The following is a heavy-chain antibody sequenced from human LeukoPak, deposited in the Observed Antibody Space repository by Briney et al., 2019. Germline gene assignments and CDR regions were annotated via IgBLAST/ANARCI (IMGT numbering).Heavy chain of an antibody. D-gene: IGHD3-16*01. CDR1: GGSFSGYY. Sequence: ETLSLTCAVYGGSFSGYYWSWIRQAPGKGLEWVSAISGSGGSTYYADSVKGRFTISRDNSKNTLYLQMNSLRAEDTAVYYCAKSIRIWYFDLWGRGTLVTVSS. J-gene: IGHJ2*01. CDR3: AKSIRIWYFDL. V-gene: IGHV3-23*01. CDR2: ISGSGGST.